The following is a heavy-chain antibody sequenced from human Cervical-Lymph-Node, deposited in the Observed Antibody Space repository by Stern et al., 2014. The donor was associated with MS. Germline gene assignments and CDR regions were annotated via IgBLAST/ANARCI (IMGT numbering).Heavy chain of an antibody. CDR3: AGGHYYASGDESAIPNMDV. CDR2: ISYDGNKK. Sequence: MQLVESGGGVVQPGRSLRLSCAASGFSFSTYAMHWVRQAPGKGLDWVAAISYDGNKKIRPGSVKGRFTNPKDKSKRTPYLQLNRLRTEGPGMEYCAGGHYYASGDESAIPNMDVLGQGTTVTVSS. J-gene: IGHJ6*02. CDR1: GFSFSTYA. V-gene: IGHV3-30*01. D-gene: IGHD3-10*01.